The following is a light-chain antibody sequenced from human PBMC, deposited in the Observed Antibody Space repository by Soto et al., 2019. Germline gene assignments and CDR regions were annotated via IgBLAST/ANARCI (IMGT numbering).Light chain of an antibody. CDR1: QSVRSGS. Sequence: EIVLTQSPGTLSLIPWQGATLSCRASQSVRSGSLAWYQQKPGQAPRLLIYGASSRATDIPDRFSGSGYGTDFTLTISRLEPEDFAVYYCQHYADSPHTFGQGTKLEIK. CDR2: GAS. V-gene: IGKV3-20*01. CDR3: QHYADSPHT. J-gene: IGKJ2*01.